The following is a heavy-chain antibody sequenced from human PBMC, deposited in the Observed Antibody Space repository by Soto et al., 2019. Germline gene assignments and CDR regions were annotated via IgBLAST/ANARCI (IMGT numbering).Heavy chain of an antibody. CDR1: GYTFTIYV. J-gene: IGHJ4*02. Sequence: SVKVSCKASGYTFTIYVISWVRQAPGQGLEWMGWISAYNGNTNYAQKLQGRVTMTTDTSTSTAYMELRSLRSDDTAVYYCARWQWLDYYFDYWGQGTLVTVSS. D-gene: IGHD6-19*01. CDR3: ARWQWLDYYFDY. V-gene: IGHV1-18*01. CDR2: ISAYNGNT.